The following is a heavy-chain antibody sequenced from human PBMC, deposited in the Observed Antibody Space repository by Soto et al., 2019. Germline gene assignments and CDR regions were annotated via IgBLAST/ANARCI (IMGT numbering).Heavy chain of an antibody. CDR2: IIPIFGTA. J-gene: IGHJ4*02. D-gene: IGHD5-18*01. CDR1: GGTFSSYA. CDR3: ARSAAIQLYYFDY. V-gene: IGHV1-69*13. Sequence: SVKVSCKSSGGTFSSYAISWVRQAPGQGLEWMGGIIPIFGTANYAQKFQGRVTITADESTSTAYMELSSLRSEDTAVYYCARSAAIQLYYFDYWGQGTLVTSPQ.